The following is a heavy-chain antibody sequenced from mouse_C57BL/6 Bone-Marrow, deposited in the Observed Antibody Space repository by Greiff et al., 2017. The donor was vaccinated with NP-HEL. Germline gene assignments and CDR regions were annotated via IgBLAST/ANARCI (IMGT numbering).Heavy chain of an antibody. CDR2: IDPENGDT. J-gene: IGHJ2*01. CDR1: GFNIKDDY. V-gene: IGHV14-4*01. D-gene: IGHD2-1*01. Sequence: DVQLQESGAELVRPGASVKLSCTASGFNIKDDYMHWVKQRPEQGLEWIGWIDPENGDTEYASKFQGKATITADTSSNTAYLQLSSLTSEDTAVYYCTTYYPYFDYWGQGTTLTVSS. CDR3: TTYYPYFDY.